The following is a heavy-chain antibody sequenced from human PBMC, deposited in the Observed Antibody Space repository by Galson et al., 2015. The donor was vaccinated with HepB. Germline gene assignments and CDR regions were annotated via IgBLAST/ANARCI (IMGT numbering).Heavy chain of an antibody. D-gene: IGHD1-26*01. CDR3: ARATSGSYYEYYYYGMDV. CDR1: GFTVSSNY. V-gene: IGHV3-53*01. CDR2: IYSGGST. Sequence: SLRLSCAASGFTVSSNYMSWVRQAPGKGLEWVSVIYSGGSTYYADSVKGRFTISRDNSKNTLYLQMNSLRAEDTAVYYCARATSGSYYEYYYYGMDVWGQGTTVTVSS. J-gene: IGHJ6*02.